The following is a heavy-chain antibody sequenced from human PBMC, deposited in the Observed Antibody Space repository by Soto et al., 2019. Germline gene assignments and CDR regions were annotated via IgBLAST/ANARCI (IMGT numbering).Heavy chain of an antibody. D-gene: IGHD4-17*01. CDR1: GASMFDNN. CDR2: VYHTGST. Sequence: PSETLSLTYTVSGASMFDNNWAWIQQPPGKGLEWIGYVYHTGSTSYNPSLRSRVKISVETSKNQFSLKLASVTAADTAEYFCAREVPSTVTSYFDSWGQGTLVTVSS. V-gene: IGHV4-59*01. J-gene: IGHJ4*02. CDR3: AREVPSTVTSYFDS.